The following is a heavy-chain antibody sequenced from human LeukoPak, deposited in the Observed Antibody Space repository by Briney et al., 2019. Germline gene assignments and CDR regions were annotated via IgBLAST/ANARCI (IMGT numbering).Heavy chain of an antibody. D-gene: IGHD1-14*01. J-gene: IGHJ6*02. V-gene: IGHV4-61*01. CDR1: GDSVSSGSYS. Sequence: PSETLSLTCTVSGDSVSSGSYSWSWLRQPPGKGLEWIGYIFYRGSTSYNPSLKSRLTISADSSKNQFSLRLSSVTAADTAVYYCARARNYYYYLDVWGQGTTVTVSS. CDR2: IFYRGST. CDR3: ARARNYYYYLDV.